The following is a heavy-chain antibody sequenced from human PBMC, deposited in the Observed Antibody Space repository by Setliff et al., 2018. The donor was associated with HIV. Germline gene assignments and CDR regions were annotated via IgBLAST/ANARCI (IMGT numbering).Heavy chain of an antibody. D-gene: IGHD3-16*01. CDR2: IYNPGST. V-gene: IGHV4-4*09. J-gene: IGHJ4*02. Sequence: SETLSLTCNVSGGSITNFYWSWIRQPPGKGLEWIGYIYNPGSTNFNPSLQSRVSMSVGVSTNQFSLRLTSVTAADTAVYYCARLRLAVMMSLDYFDLWGQGTLVTVSS. CDR1: GGSITNFY. CDR3: ARLRLAVMMSLDYFDL.